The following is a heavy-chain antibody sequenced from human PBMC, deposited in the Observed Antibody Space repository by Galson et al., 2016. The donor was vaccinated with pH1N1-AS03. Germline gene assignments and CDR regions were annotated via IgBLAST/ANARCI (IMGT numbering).Heavy chain of an antibody. CDR2: IYYSGGT. V-gene: IGHV4-59*01. CDR3: ARFRSSWTCYYGLDV. D-gene: IGHD6-13*01. J-gene: IGHJ6*02. Sequence: SETLSLTCTVSGGSISSYYWTWIRQPPGKGLEWIGHIYYSGGTNYNPPLKSRVTISVDTSKNQFSQKLSSVTAADTAVYYCARFRSSWTCYYGLDVWGQGTTVTVSS. CDR1: GGSISSYY.